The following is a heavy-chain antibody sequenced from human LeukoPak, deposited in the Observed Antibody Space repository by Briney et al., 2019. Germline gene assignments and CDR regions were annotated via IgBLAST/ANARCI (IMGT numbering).Heavy chain of an antibody. V-gene: IGHV3-15*01. D-gene: IGHD6-19*01. CDR3: TTDSSGWYGFDY. Sequence: RIKSKTDGGTTDYAAPVKGRFTISRDDSKNTLYLQMNSLKTEDTAVYYCTTDSSGWYGFDYWGQGTLVTVSS. J-gene: IGHJ4*02. CDR2: IKSKTDGGTT.